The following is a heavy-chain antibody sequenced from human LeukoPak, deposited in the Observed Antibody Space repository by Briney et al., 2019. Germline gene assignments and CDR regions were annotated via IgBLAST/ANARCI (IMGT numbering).Heavy chain of an antibody. CDR1: GGSFSGYY. J-gene: IGHJ4*02. D-gene: IGHD6-13*01. CDR3: ASLMDSSSWRDY. V-gene: IGHV4-34*01. Sequence: PSETLSLTCAVYGGSFSGYYWSWIRQPPGKGLEWIGEINHSGSTNYNPSLKSRVTMSVDTSKNQFSLKLSSVTAADTAVYYCASLMDSSSWRDYWGQGTLVTVSS. CDR2: INHSGST.